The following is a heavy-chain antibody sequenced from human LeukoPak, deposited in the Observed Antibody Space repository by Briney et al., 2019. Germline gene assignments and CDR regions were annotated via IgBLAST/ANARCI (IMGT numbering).Heavy chain of an antibody. V-gene: IGHV3-21*01. D-gene: IGHD3-22*01. CDR1: GFTFSSYS. CDR3: ALYDSSGYSTHDAFDI. CDR2: ISSSSSYI. Sequence: GGSLRLSCAASGFTFSSYSMNWVRQAPGKGLEWVSSISSSSSYIYYADSVKGRFTISRDNAKNSLYLQMNSLRAEDTVVYYCALYDSSGYSTHDAFDIWGQGTMVTVSS. J-gene: IGHJ3*02.